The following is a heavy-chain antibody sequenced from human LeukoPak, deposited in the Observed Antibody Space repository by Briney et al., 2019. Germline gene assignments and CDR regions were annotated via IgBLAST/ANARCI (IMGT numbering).Heavy chain of an antibody. D-gene: IGHD7-27*01. CDR2: INSGGSGT. Sequence: GGSLRLSCAASGFAFSSNWMHWVRQTPGKGLVWVSRINSGGSGTSYADSVEGRFTISRDNAKNTLYLQMNSLKGEDTAVYYCATSLGPLTEYWGQGTLVTVSS. CDR1: GFAFSSNW. J-gene: IGHJ4*02. V-gene: IGHV3-74*01. CDR3: ATSLGPLTEY.